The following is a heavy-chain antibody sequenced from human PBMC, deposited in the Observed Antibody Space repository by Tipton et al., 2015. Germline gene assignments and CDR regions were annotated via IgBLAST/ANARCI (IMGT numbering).Heavy chain of an antibody. D-gene: IGHD3-16*01. V-gene: IGHV3-33*01. CDR2: IWFDGSHE. CDR3: VRDGTAHMMNGTDV. Sequence: SLRLSCATSGFMFSSYGMHWVRQAPGKGLEWVGFIWFDGSHEYHAEAVKGRFNISRDNSKKTLYLQMKTLRAEDSAVYYCVRDGTAHMMNGTDVWGQGTTVTVSS. CDR1: GFMFSSYG. J-gene: IGHJ6*02.